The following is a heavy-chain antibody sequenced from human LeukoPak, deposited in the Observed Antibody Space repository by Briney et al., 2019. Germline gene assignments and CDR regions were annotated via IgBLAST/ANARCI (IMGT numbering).Heavy chain of an antibody. CDR2: ISGSGGST. CDR1: GFTFSSYA. J-gene: IGHJ6*03. CDR3: AKLGAAGGTYYTDV. V-gene: IGHV3-23*01. Sequence: PGGSLRLSCAASGFTFSSYAMSWVRQAPGKGLECVSPISGSGGSTSYADSVKGRFTISRDNSKNTLFLQMNSLRADDTAIYYCAKLGAAGGTYYTDVWGKGTTVTVSS. D-gene: IGHD6-13*01.